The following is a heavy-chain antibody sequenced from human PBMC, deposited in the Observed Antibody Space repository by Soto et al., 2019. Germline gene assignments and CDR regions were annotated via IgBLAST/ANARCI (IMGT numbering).Heavy chain of an antibody. CDR3: TTEGQHLFQGPDY. CDR1: AFTLSSYS. Sequence: EVQLVESGGGLVQPGGSLRLSCAASAFTLSSYSMNWVRQAPGTGLEWVGRINSKTDGGTRDYVAPVKGRFSISSDDSKNALYLQMNRLKTEDTAVYYFTTEGQHLFQGPDYWGQETLVTVSS. V-gene: IGHV3-15*05. CDR2: INSKTDGGTR. J-gene: IGHJ4*02. D-gene: IGHD6-13*01.